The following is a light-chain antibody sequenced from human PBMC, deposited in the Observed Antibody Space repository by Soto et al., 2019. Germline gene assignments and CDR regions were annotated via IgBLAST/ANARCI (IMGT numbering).Light chain of an antibody. CDR3: QQSYGTPPT. J-gene: IGKJ2*01. CDR1: ENIRDF. Sequence: DIQMTQSPSSLSASVGDRVTISCRASENIRDFLNWYQQKPGRAPKLLMFEASTLQSGVASRFSGGGSGTDFTLTISSLQPEDFATYFCQQSYGTPPTFGQGTKLEIK. CDR2: EAS. V-gene: IGKV1-39*01.